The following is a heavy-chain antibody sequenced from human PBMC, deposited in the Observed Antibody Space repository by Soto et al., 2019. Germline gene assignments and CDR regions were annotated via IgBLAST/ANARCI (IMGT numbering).Heavy chain of an antibody. J-gene: IGHJ3*01. CDR3: ATWHEREHAYDV. CDR2: LYDLDGS. CDR1: GFTISGKKY. D-gene: IGHD1-1*01. V-gene: IGHV3-53*01. Sequence: DVQLVESGGGLIQPGESLRLSCAAFGFTISGKKYVAWVRQAPGNGLEWVSALYDLDGSFYAASVKGRFTTSSDSSKTTVYHPMNDLRPDDTAVYYCATWHEREHAYDVWGQGTTVTVSS.